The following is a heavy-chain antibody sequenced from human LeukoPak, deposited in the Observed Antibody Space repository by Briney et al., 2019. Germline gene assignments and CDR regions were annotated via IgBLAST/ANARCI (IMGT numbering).Heavy chain of an antibody. J-gene: IGHJ6*03. Sequence: PSETLSLTCTVSGGSISSGDYYWSWIRQPPGKGLEWIGYIYYSGSTYYNPSLKSRVTISVDTSKNQFSLKLTSVTAADTAVYYCARHEGPYYYYMDVWGKGTTVTVSS. CDR3: ARHEGPYYYYMDV. CDR1: GGSISSGDYY. V-gene: IGHV4-30-4*01. CDR2: IYYSGST.